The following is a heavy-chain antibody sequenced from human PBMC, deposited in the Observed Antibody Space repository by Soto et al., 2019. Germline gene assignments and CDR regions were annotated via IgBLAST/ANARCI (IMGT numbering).Heavy chain of an antibody. D-gene: IGHD2-2*01. J-gene: IGHJ6*02. V-gene: IGHV1-18*04. CDR1: GYTFTSYG. CDR2: ISAYNGNT. Sequence: GASVKVSCKASGYTFTSYGISWVRQAPGQGLEWMGWISAYNGNTNYAQKLQGRVTMTTDTSTSTAYMELRSLRSDDTAVYYCARAPRTSPYYYYGMAVWGQGTTATVSS. CDR3: ARAPRTSPYYYYGMAV.